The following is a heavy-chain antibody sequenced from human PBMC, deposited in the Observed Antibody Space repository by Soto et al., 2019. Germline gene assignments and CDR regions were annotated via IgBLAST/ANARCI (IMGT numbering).Heavy chain of an antibody. V-gene: IGHV1-2*04. CDR3: AREFGYSSSKLYYYYGMDV. CDR2: INPTSGGT. D-gene: IGHD6-6*01. J-gene: IGHJ6*02. CDR1: GYTFTGYY. Sequence: QVQLVQSGAEVKKPGASVKVSCKASGYTFTGYYMHWVRQAPGQGLEWMGRINPTSGGTNYAQKFQGWVTMTRDTSISQAYMEMSRLRSDNTAVYYCAREFGYSSSKLYYYYGMDVWGQGTTVTVSS.